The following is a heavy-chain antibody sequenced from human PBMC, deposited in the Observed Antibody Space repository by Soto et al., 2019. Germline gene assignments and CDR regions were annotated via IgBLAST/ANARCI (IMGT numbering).Heavy chain of an antibody. CDR2: SSPIGDST. J-gene: IGHJ6*02. V-gene: IGHV3-64*01. CDR3: ARRGGGRSGSAGHYYYGMDV. CDR1: GFTFSSYS. D-gene: IGHD3-22*01. Sequence: GGALILSFAGSGFTFSSYSMHWVRQAPWKGVEYFSVSSPIGDSTYYANSVKVRLTISRDTSKHTLYLQMGSLRDEDMAVSYCARRGGGRSGSAGHYYYGMDVWGQGPRVTVSS.